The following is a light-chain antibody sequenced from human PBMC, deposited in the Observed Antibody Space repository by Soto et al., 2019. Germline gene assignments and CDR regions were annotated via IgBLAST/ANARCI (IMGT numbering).Light chain of an antibody. Sequence: QAVVTQPPSASATPGQRVTISCSGSTSNIEKFYVYWYQQLPGTAPKLLAYRDNQRPSGVPDRFSGSKSGTSASLAISGLRSDDEADYYCAAWDDSLRGVVFGGGTKLTVL. J-gene: IGLJ2*01. CDR3: AAWDDSLRGVV. CDR1: TSNIEKFY. V-gene: IGLV1-47*01. CDR2: RDN.